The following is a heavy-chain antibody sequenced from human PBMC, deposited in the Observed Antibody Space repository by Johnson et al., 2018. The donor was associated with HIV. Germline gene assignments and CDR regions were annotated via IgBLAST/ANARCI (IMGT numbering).Heavy chain of an antibody. CDR2: IQYDGTDK. Sequence: GLEWISFIQYDGTDKSYADSVEGRFTISRDNSKNILYLQMNSLRPEDTGLYYCAKDGGLWSYSLAVWGQGTMVSVSS. V-gene: IGHV3-30*02. J-gene: IGHJ3*01. D-gene: IGHD3-10*01. CDR3: AKDGGLWSYSLAV.